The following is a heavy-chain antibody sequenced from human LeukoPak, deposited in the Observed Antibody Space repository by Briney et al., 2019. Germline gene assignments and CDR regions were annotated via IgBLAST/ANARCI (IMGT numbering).Heavy chain of an antibody. V-gene: IGHV1-18*01. Sequence: ASVKVSCKASGYTFNNYDIVWVRQAPGQGLEWMGWISTNNGNTNYAQNFQGRVTMTTDTSTSTAYMELRSLRSDDTAVYCCARVSSGWSFYYDHWGQGTLVTVSS. D-gene: IGHD6-19*01. J-gene: IGHJ4*02. CDR2: ISTNNGNT. CDR1: GYTFNNYD. CDR3: ARVSSGWSFYYDH.